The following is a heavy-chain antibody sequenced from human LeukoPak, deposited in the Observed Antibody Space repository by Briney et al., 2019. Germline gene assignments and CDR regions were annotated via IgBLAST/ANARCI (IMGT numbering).Heavy chain of an antibody. J-gene: IGHJ4*02. CDR1: GFTFRNYW. V-gene: IGHV3-74*03. D-gene: IGHD3-10*01. CDR2: INRDGSTT. CDR3: ARDKKSGESSEIDY. Sequence: GGSLRLSCAASGFTFRNYWAHWVRQAPGKGLVWVSRINRDGSTTKYADSVKGRFTVSRDNAKNTLNLQMNSLRAEDTAVYYCARDKKSGESSEIDYWGQGTLVTVSS.